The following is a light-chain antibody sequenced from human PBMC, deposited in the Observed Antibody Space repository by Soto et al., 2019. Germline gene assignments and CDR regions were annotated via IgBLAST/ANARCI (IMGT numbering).Light chain of an antibody. CDR3: HQYNNWPPLT. V-gene: IGKV3-15*01. J-gene: IGKJ4*01. Sequence: EIVMTQSPATLSVSPGERVTLSCRASQSVNSYLAWYQHKPGQAPRLLIYGASTRATGIPARFSGSGSGTEFTLTISSLQSEDFAVYYCHQYNNWPPLTFGGGTKVEIK. CDR1: QSVNSY. CDR2: GAS.